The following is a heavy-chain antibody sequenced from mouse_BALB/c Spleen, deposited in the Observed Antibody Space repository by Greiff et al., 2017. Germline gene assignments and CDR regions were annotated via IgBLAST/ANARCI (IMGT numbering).Heavy chain of an antibody. V-gene: IGHV2-6-7*01. J-gene: IGHJ3*01. Sequence: VQLVESGPGLVAPSQSLSITCTVSGFSLTGYGVNWVRQPPGKGLEWLGMIWGDGSTDYNSALKSRLSISKDNSKSQVFLKMNSLQTDDTARYYCAREGNYRYDPFADWGQGTLVTVSA. CDR2: IWGDGST. CDR1: GFSLTGYG. D-gene: IGHD2-14*01. CDR3: AREGNYRYDPFAD.